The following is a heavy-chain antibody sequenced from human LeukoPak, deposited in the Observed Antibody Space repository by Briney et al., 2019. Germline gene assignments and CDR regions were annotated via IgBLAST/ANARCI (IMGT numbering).Heavy chain of an antibody. D-gene: IGHD1-14*01. CDR1: GFTFDDYA. CDR3: AKDIATGNRLYYFDY. J-gene: IGHJ4*02. Sequence: GRSLRLSCAASGFTFDDYAMHWVRHAPGKGLEWVSGISWNSGSIGYADSVKGRFTISRDNAKNTLYLQMTSLRAEDTALYYCAKDIATGNRLYYFDYWGQGTLVTVSS. V-gene: IGHV3-9*01. CDR2: ISWNSGSI.